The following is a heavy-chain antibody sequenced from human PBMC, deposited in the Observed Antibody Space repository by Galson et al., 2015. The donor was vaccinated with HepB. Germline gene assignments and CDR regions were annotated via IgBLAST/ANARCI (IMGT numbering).Heavy chain of an antibody. Sequence: SLRLSCAASGFTFSDYYMSWIRQAPGKGLEWVSYISSSSSYTNYADSVKGRFTISRDNAKNSLYLQMNSLRAEDTAVYYCARAVAGYYYYYGMDVWGQGTTVTVSS. V-gene: IGHV3-11*06. J-gene: IGHJ6*02. CDR1: GFTFSDYY. CDR3: ARAVAGYYYYYGMDV. CDR2: ISSSSSYT. D-gene: IGHD6-19*01.